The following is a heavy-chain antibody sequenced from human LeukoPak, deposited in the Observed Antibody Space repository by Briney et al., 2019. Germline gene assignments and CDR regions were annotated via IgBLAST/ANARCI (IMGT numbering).Heavy chain of an antibody. CDR3: AVGHYYDSSGPPDY. D-gene: IGHD3-22*01. Sequence: PSETLSLTCTVSGGSISSGDYYWSWIRQPPGKVLEWIGYIYYSGSTYYNPSLKSRVTMSVDTSKNQFSLKLSSVTAAGTAVYYCAVGHYYDSSGPPDYWGQGTLVTVSS. V-gene: IGHV4-30-4*08. CDR1: GGSISSGDYY. J-gene: IGHJ4*02. CDR2: IYYSGST.